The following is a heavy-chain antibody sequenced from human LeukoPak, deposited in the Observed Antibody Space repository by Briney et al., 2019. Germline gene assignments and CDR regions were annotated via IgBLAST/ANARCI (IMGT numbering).Heavy chain of an antibody. CDR2: ISSSGSTI. V-gene: IGHV3-48*03. CDR3: ARKTAADEVYFDY. D-gene: IGHD6-25*01. J-gene: IGHJ4*02. CDR1: GFTFSSYE. Sequence: GGSLRLSCAASGFTFSSYEMNWVRQAPGKGLEWVSYISSSGSTIYYADSVKGRFTISRDNVKNSLYLQMNSLRAEDTAIYYCARKTAADEVYFDYWGQGTLVTASS.